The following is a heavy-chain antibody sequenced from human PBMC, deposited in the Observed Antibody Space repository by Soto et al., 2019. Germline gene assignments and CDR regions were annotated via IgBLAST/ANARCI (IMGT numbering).Heavy chain of an antibody. V-gene: IGHV3-11*06. CDR3: AREVVYSYALDY. J-gene: IGHJ4*02. CDR2: ISSSSSYT. Sequence: AGGSLRLSCAASGFTFNDYYMSWIRQAPGKGLEWVSYISSSSSYTNYADSVKGRFTISRDNAKNSLYLQMNSLRAEDTAVYYCAREVVYSYALDYWGQGTLVTVSS. D-gene: IGHD5-18*01. CDR1: GFTFNDYY.